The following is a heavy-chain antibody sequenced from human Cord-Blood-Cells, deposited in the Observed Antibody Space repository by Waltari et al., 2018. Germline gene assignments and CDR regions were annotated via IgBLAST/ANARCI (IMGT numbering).Heavy chain of an antibody. V-gene: IGHV1-2*02. CDR1: GYTFTGYY. CDR2: INPNSGST. J-gene: IGHJ4*02. CDR3: ARPSTHYYFDY. Sequence: QVQLVQSGAEVKKPGASVKVSCKASGYTFTGYYMHWVRQAPGQGLEGMGWINPNSGSTNYAQKFQGRVTMTRDTSISTAYMELSRLRSDDTAVYSCARPSTHYYFDYWGQGTLVTVSS.